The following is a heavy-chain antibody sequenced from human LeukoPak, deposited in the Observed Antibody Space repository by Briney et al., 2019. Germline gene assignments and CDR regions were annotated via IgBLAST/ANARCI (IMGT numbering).Heavy chain of an antibody. J-gene: IGHJ4*02. CDR2: ISWNSGSI. D-gene: IGHD6-13*01. V-gene: IGHV3-9*03. CDR3: AKARFSSSWYSGSYFDY. CDR1: GCTFSSYA. Sequence: PGGSLRLSCAASGCTFSSYAMSWVRQAPGKGLEWVSGISWNSGSIGYADSVKGRFTISRDNAKNSLYLQMNSLRAEDMALYYCAKARFSSSWYSGSYFDYWGQGTLVTVSS.